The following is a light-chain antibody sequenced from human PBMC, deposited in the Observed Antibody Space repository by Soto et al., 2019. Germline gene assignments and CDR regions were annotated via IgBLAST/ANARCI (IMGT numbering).Light chain of an antibody. CDR3: QQYGSSPLIT. CDR1: QRLSASD. CDR2: GVS. V-gene: IGKV3-20*01. Sequence: EIVLTQSPGTLSLSPGQRATLSFRASQRLSASDIAWYQQKPGQAPKFLIYGVSSRATGIPDRFSGSGSGTDFTLTISRLGPEDFAVYHCQQYGSSPLITFGQGTRLEIK. J-gene: IGKJ5*01.